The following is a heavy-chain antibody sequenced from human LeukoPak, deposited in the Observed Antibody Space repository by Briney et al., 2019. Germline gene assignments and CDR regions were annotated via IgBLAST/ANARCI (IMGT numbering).Heavy chain of an antibody. D-gene: IGHD2-8*01. CDR2: ISYDGSSK. CDR3: ARDRCTNGVCYTFAY. V-gene: IGHV3-30*03. J-gene: IGHJ4*02. Sequence: PGGSLRLSCAASGFTFSSYGMHWVRQAPGKGLEWVAIISYDGSSKYYADSVKGRSTISRDNAKNSLYLQMNNLRAEDTAVYYCARDRCTNGVCYTFAYWGQGTLVTVSS. CDR1: GFTFSSYG.